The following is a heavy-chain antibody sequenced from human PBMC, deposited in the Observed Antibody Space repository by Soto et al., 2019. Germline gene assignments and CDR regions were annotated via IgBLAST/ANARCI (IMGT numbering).Heavy chain of an antibody. J-gene: IGHJ4*02. D-gene: IGHD2-21*02. CDR2: ISYDGSNK. CDR1: GFTFSSYA. V-gene: IGHV3-30-3*01. Sequence: QVQLVESGGGVVQPGRSLRLSCAASGFTFSSYAMHWVRQAPGKGLEWVAVISYDGSNKYYADSVKGRFTISRDNSKNTLYLQMNSLRAEDTAVYYCARDNPGKRVVVTAMADYWGQGTLVTVSS. CDR3: ARDNPGKRVVVTAMADY.